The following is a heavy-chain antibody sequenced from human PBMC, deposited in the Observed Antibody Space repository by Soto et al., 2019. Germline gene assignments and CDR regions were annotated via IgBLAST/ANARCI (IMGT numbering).Heavy chain of an antibody. V-gene: IGHV3-30-3*01. CDR3: ARWNVQHDSYGYF. Sequence: QVHLVESGGGVVQPGRSLRLSCAASGFTFNTYPMHWVRQAPGKGLEWVALISHDGSNKYYADSVKGRFTISRDNSKNTRYLQMNRLRVEDTAVYYCARWNVQHDSYGYFWGQGTLVTVSS. CDR1: GFTFNTYP. CDR2: ISHDGSNK. J-gene: IGHJ4*02. D-gene: IGHD5-18*01.